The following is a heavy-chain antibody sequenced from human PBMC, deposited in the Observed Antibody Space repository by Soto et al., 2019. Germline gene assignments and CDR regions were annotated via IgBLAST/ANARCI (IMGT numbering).Heavy chain of an antibody. V-gene: IGHV3-23*01. CDR1: GFTFSNYA. J-gene: IGHJ4*02. CDR3: AKAQGPIITKYHFDY. Sequence: EVQLFESGGGLVQPGGSLRLSCAASGFTFSNYAMNWVRQAPGKGLEWVSVISNNGGTYYADSVKGRFTISRDNSKNTLYLQMDNLRAEDTAVYYCAKAQGPIITKYHFDYWGQGALVTVSS. CDR2: ISNNGGT. D-gene: IGHD2-8*01.